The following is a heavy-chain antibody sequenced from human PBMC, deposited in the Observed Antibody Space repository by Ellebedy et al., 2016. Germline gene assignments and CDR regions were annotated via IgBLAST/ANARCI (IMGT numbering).Heavy chain of an antibody. Sequence: ASVKVSCXASGYTFTSYDINWVRQATGQGLEWMGWMNPNSGNTGYAQKFQGRVTMTRNTSIRTAYMELSSLRSEDTAVYYCARASSSSWAYFDYWGQGTPVTVSS. CDR3: ARASSSSWAYFDY. J-gene: IGHJ4*02. CDR2: MNPNSGNT. CDR1: GYTFTSYD. D-gene: IGHD6-6*01. V-gene: IGHV1-8*01.